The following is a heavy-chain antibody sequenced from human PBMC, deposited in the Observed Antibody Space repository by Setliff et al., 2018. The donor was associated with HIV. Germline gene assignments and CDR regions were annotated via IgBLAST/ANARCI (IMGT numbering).Heavy chain of an antibody. J-gene: IGHJ2*01. CDR1: GGSLSGYY. CDR2: INQSGNT. CDR3: AREGGQGYSGSGSFYHRNFDL. V-gene: IGHV4-34*01. Sequence: PSETLSLTCAVYGGSLSGYYWSWVRQSPGRGLEWIGEINQSGNTNFNPSLKRRLIISVDTSKSQFSLKLTSVTAADTALYYCAREGGQGYSGSGSFYHRNFDLWGRGTLVTVSS. D-gene: IGHD3-10*01.